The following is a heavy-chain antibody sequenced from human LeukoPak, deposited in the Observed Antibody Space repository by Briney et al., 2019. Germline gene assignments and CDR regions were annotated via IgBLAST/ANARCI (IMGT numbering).Heavy chain of an antibody. CDR2: ISAYNGNT. CDR1: GYTFTSYG. D-gene: IGHD6-19*01. Sequence: ASVKVSCKASGYTFTSYGISWVRQAPGQGLEWMGWISAYNGNTNYAQKLQGRVTMTTDTSTSTAYMELRSLRSDDTAVYYCAREYSVAVAGTPYDAFDIWGQGTMVTVSS. CDR3: AREYSVAVAGTPYDAFDI. V-gene: IGHV1-18*01. J-gene: IGHJ3*02.